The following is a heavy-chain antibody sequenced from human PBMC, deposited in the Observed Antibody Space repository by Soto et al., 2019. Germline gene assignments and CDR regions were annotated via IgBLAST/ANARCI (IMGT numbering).Heavy chain of an antibody. D-gene: IGHD2-15*01. J-gene: IGHJ4*02. V-gene: IGHV1-18*04. CDR3: AGDVPGSGVPFWDY. Sequence: QIQLVQSGAEMKKPGASVKVSCKPSGYTFTHYGVSWLRQAPGQGLEWMGWISAYNGNTDYAHKFQGRVALTTDTPTSTAYMELRGLSPDDTAVYYCAGDVPGSGVPFWDYWGQGTLVTVSS. CDR1: GYTFTHYG. CDR2: ISAYNGNT.